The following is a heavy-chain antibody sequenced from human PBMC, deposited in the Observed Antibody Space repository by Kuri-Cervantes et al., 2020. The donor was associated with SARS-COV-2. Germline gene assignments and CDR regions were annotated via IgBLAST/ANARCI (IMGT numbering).Heavy chain of an antibody. J-gene: IGHJ4*02. CDR2: IYSGGST. V-gene: IGHV3-53*01. D-gene: IGHD6-19*01. Sequence: GGSLRLSCAASGFTFSSYEMNWVRQAPGKGLEWVSVIYSGGSTYYADSVKGRFTISRDNSKNTLYLQMNSLRAEDTAVYYCARSIIAVAGFGGRDYWGQGTLVTVSS. CDR3: ARSIIAVAGFGGRDY. CDR1: GFTFSSYE.